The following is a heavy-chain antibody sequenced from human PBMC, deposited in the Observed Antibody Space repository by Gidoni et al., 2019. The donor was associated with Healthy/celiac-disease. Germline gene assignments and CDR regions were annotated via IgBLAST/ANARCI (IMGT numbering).Heavy chain of an antibody. CDR3: ARDRFGPNYDFWSGYYFYYYYMDV. V-gene: IGHV3-11*01. CDR1: GFTFSYYY. D-gene: IGHD3-3*01. Sequence: QVQLVESGGGLVKPGGSLRLSLAASGFTFSYYYITLIRQAPGKGLEWVSYISSSGSTIYYADSVKGRFTISRDNAKNSLYLQMNSLRAEDTAVYYCARDRFGPNYDFWSGYYFYYYYMDVWGKGTTVTVSS. J-gene: IGHJ6*03. CDR2: ISSSGSTI.